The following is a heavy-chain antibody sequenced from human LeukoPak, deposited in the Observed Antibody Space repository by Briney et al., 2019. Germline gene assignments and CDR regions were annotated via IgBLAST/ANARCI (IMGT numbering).Heavy chain of an antibody. CDR3: AKDVGETGVIVAAAGSYFDY. D-gene: IGHD6-13*01. CDR2: MSGSGGTT. Sequence: GGSLRLSCAASGFTFRNYAMSWVRQAPGKGLEWVSVMSGSGGTTYYADSVKGRFTISRDNSKNTLYLQMNSLRAEDTAVYYCAKDVGETGVIVAAAGSYFDYWGQGTLVTVSS. V-gene: IGHV3-23*01. CDR1: GFTFRNYA. J-gene: IGHJ4*02.